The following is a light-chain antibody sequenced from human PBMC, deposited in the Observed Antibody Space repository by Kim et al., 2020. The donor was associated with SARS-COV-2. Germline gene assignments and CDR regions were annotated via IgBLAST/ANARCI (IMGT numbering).Light chain of an antibody. Sequence: SYELTQQPSVSVSPGQTASITCSGDKLGDKYACWYQQKPGQSPVLVIYQDWKRPSGIPERFSGSNSGNTATLTISGTQAMDEADYYCQAWDSSTGVFGGGTQLTFL. J-gene: IGLJ3*02. V-gene: IGLV3-1*01. CDR2: QDW. CDR3: QAWDSSTGV. CDR1: KLGDKY.